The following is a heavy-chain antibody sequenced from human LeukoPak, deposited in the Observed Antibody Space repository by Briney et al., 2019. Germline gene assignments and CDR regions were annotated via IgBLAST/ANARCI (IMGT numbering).Heavy chain of an antibody. J-gene: IGHJ4*02. CDR2: IYTSGST. D-gene: IGHD3-10*01. CDR1: GGSISSYY. CDR3: ARESRLLWFGELSGPIDY. Sequence: PSETQSLTCTVSGGSISSYYWSWIRQPAGKGLEWIGRIYTSGSTNYNPSLKSRVTMSVDTSKNQFSLKLSSVTAADTAVYYCARESRLLWFGELSGPIDYWGQGTLVTVSS. V-gene: IGHV4-4*07.